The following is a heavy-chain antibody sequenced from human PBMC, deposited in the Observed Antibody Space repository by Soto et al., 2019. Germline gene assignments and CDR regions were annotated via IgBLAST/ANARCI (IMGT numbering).Heavy chain of an antibody. CDR3: ARGDCVGGSCYSLAGSFYYYMDV. Sequence: EVQLVESGGGLVQPGGSLRLSCAASGFTFSNYWMYWVRQAPGKGLVWVSRTNSDGSTSCYADSVKGRFTISRDNAKTTLYLQMNSLRAEDTAVYYCARGDCVGGSCYSLAGSFYYYMDVWGKGTTVTVFS. CDR1: GFTFSNYW. V-gene: IGHV3-74*01. J-gene: IGHJ6*03. CDR2: TNSDGSTS. D-gene: IGHD2-15*01.